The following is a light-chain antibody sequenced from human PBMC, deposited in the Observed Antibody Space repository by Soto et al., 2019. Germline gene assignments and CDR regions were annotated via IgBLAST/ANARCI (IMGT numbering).Light chain of an antibody. Sequence: QSALTQPRSVSGSPGQSVTISCTGTSSDVGGYNFVSWYQQHPGKAPKLMIYDVSQRPSGVPDRSSGSKSGNTASLTISGLQDEDEADYYCCSYAGSHFLFGGGTKLTVL. V-gene: IGLV2-11*01. CDR2: DVS. CDR3: CSYAGSHFL. CDR1: SSDVGGYNF. J-gene: IGLJ2*01.